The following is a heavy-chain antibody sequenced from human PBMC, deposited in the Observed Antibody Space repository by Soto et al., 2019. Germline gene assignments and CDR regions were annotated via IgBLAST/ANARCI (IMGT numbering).Heavy chain of an antibody. CDR1: GGTFSSYA. Sequence: RASVKVSCKASGGTFSSYAISWVRQAPGQGLEWMGGIIPIFGTANYAQKFQGRVTITADESTSTAYMELSSLRSEDTAVYYCARAHYDILTYYYGMDVWGQGTTVTVSS. D-gene: IGHD3-9*01. J-gene: IGHJ6*02. V-gene: IGHV1-69*13. CDR2: IIPIFGTA. CDR3: ARAHYDILTYYYGMDV.